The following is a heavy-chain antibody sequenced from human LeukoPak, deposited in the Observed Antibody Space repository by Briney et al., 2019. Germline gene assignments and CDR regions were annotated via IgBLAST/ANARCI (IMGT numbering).Heavy chain of an antibody. CDR3: ARDGGGTSADYYFDY. D-gene: IGHD2-2*01. Sequence: TGRSLRLACAASRFTFTSYAMHWVRQAPGKGLEWVAVLSYDGRDKHYADSVKGRFTISRDNSKSTLYLQMNSLRAEDTAVYYCARDGGGTSADYYFDYWGRGTLVTVSS. CDR1: RFTFTSYA. CDR2: LSYDGRDK. V-gene: IGHV3-30*04. J-gene: IGHJ4*02.